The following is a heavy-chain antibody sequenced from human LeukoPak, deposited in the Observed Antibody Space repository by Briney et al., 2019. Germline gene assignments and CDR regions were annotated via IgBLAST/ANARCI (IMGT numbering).Heavy chain of an antibody. CDR1: GGSISSGSYY. Sequence: SETLSLTCTVSGGSISSGSYYWGWIRQPPGKGLEWIGSIYYTGNSYCSPSLKSRVTISVDASKHQFSLNLRSVTAADTAVYYCARAKAAAGIDYFDYWGQGTLVTVSS. D-gene: IGHD6-13*01. J-gene: IGHJ4*02. V-gene: IGHV4-39*01. CDR2: IYYTGNS. CDR3: ARAKAAAGIDYFDY.